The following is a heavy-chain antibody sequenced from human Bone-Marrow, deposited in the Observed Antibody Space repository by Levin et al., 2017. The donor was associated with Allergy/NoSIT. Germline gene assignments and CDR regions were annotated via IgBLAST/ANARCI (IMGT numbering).Heavy chain of an antibody. D-gene: IGHD2-21*02. V-gene: IGHV4-30-2*01. J-gene: IGHJ4*02. Sequence: SQTLSLTCAVSGASISSGGYSWSWIRQPPGKGLEWIGYIFDSGPTYYSPSLRSRVTISADWSKNQFSLDLGSVTAADTAVYYCARGGYCGADCYSSFDSWGQGTLVTVSS. CDR3: ARGGYCGADCYSSFDS. CDR1: GASISSGGYS. CDR2: IFDSGPT.